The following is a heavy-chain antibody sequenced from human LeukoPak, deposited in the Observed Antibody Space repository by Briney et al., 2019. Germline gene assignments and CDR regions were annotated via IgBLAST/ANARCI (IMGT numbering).Heavy chain of an antibody. J-gene: IGHJ4*02. CDR1: GLTFSTYW. V-gene: IGHV3-7*01. Sequence: PGGSLRLSCAASGLTFSTYWMTWVRQAPGKGLEWVANMKQDGSEKYYVDSVKGRFTISRDNAKNSLYLQMNSLSAEDTATYYCARDRRDGYNVLDYWGQGTLVTVSS. D-gene: IGHD5-24*01. CDR2: MKQDGSEK. CDR3: ARDRRDGYNVLDY.